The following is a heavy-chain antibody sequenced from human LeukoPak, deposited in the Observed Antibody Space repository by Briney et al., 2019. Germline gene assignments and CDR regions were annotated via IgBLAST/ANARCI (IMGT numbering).Heavy chain of an antibody. CDR2: INPNSGGT. Sequence: ASVKVSCKASGYTFTGYYMHWVRQAPGQGLEWMGRINPNSGGTNYAQKFQGRATMTRDTSISTAYMELSRLRSDDTAVYHCARAVTQLLYYFDYWGQETLVTVSS. CDR3: ARAVTQLLYYFDY. V-gene: IGHV1-2*06. D-gene: IGHD2-2*01. CDR1: GYTFTGYY. J-gene: IGHJ4*02.